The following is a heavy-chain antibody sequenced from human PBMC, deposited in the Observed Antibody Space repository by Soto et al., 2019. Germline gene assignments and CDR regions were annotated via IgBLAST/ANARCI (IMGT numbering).Heavy chain of an antibody. Sequence: ASVKVSCKASGYTFTSYGISWVRQAPGQGLEWMGWISAYNGNTNYAQKLQGRVTMTTDTSTSTAYMELRSLRSDDTAVYYCARVLCDYDILTGYYTPYYFDYWGQGTLVTVSS. CDR1: GYTFTSYG. J-gene: IGHJ4*02. CDR2: ISAYNGNT. V-gene: IGHV1-18*01. D-gene: IGHD3-9*01. CDR3: ARVLCDYDILTGYYTPYYFDY.